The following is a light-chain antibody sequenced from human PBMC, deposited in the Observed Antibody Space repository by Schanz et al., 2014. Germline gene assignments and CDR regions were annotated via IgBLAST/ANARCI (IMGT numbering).Light chain of an antibody. CDR2: EVT. CDR1: SSDIGGYNY. J-gene: IGLJ3*02. V-gene: IGLV2-8*01. CDR3: CAYAGRFWV. Sequence: QSALTQPASVSGSPGQSITISCTGTSSDIGGYNYVSWYQQYPGKAPKLMIYEVTKRPSGVPDRFSGSKSGNTAYLTISGLQTEDEADYDCCAYAGRFWVFGGGTKLTVL.